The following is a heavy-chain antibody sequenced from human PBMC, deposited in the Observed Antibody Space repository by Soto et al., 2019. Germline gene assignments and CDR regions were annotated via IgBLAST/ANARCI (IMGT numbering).Heavy chain of an antibody. D-gene: IGHD3-3*02. Sequence: QVQLVQSGAEVKKPGASVRVSCKASGYTFTGYYLHWVRQAPGQGLEWMGWINPNRGDTSYAQKFHGRVAMTRNMSTSTVYLELSSLKSDDTAVFYCARDAHFWGQGSLVTVSS. CDR2: INPNRGDT. CDR3: ARDAHF. J-gene: IGHJ4*02. CDR1: GYTFTGYY. V-gene: IGHV1-2*02.